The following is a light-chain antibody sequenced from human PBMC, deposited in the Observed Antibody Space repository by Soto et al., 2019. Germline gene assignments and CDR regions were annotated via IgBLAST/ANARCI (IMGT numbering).Light chain of an antibody. V-gene: IGKV1-39*01. Sequence: DMHMRQCPSYLYASVGARVTITCRASQSISSYLNWYQQKPGKAPKLLIYAASSLQSGVPSRFSGSGSGTDFTLTISSLQPEDFATYYCQQSYSTPITFGQGTRLEIK. CDR1: QSISSY. CDR2: AAS. J-gene: IGKJ5*01. CDR3: QQSYSTPIT.